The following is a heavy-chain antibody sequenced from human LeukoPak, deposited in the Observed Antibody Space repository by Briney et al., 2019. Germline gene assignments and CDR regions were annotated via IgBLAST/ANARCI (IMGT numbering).Heavy chain of an antibody. CDR3: ARGPYGDHNFDY. CDR2: INSDGSST. CDR1: GFTFSSYW. D-gene: IGHD4-17*01. Sequence: GGSLRLSCAASGFTFSSYWMHWLRQAPGKGLVWVSRINSDGSSTSYADSVKRRFTISRDNAKNTLYLQMNSLRAEDTAVYYCARGPYGDHNFDYWGQGTLVTVSS. J-gene: IGHJ4*02. V-gene: IGHV3-74*01.